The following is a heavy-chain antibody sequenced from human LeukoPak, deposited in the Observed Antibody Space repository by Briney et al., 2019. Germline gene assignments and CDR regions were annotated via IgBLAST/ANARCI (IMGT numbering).Heavy chain of an antibody. D-gene: IGHD3-9*01. CDR2: ISGSGGST. CDR1: GFTFSSYA. CDR3: ARDAYYDILTGYSSGPYFDY. J-gene: IGHJ4*02. Sequence: GGSLRLSCAASGFTFSSYAMSWVRQAPGKGLEWVSAISGSGGSTYYADSVKGRFTISRDNSKNTLYLQMNSLRAEDTALYYCARDAYYDILTGYSSGPYFDYWGQGTLVTVSS. V-gene: IGHV3-23*01.